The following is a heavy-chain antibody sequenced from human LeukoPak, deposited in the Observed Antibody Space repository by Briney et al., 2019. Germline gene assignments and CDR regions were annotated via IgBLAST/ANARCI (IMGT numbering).Heavy chain of an antibody. Sequence: ASVKVSCKASGYTFTSYHMHWVRQAPGQGLEWMGIINPSGGGTSKAQKFQGRVAMKSDMSTSTVYMELSSLRSEDTAVYYCARDRSYDASGSPEYYFDFWGQGTLVTVSS. CDR3: ARDRSYDASGSPEYYFDF. J-gene: IGHJ4*02. V-gene: IGHV1-46*01. CDR1: GYTFTSYH. CDR2: INPSGGGT. D-gene: IGHD3-10*01.